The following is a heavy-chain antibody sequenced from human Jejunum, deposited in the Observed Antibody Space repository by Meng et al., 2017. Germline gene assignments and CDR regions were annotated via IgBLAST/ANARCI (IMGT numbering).Heavy chain of an antibody. CDR3: ARTPLYSGSYYFDP. V-gene: IGHV4-61*03. D-gene: IGHD1-26*01. CDR2: VYYSGHT. Sequence: VRRQESGPGLFRPSETQYLTCTASGDSVSSDNYYWSWIRQPPGKGLEWIGYVYYSGHTDCNPSLKSRLSISIDTSKNHFSLKLSSVTAADTAVYYCARTPLYSGSYYFDPWGQGALVTVSS. J-gene: IGHJ4*02. CDR1: GDSVSSDNYY.